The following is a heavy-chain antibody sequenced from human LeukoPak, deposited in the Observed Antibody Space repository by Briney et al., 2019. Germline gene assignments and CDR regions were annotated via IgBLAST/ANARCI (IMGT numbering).Heavy chain of an antibody. Sequence: ASVKVSCKASGYTFTSYYMHWVRQAPGQGLEWMGIINPSGGSTSYAQKFQGRVTMTRDTSTSTVYMELSSPRSEDTAVYYCARVGEMATIAGYWGQGTLVTVSS. V-gene: IGHV1-46*01. J-gene: IGHJ4*02. CDR1: GYTFTSYY. D-gene: IGHD5-24*01. CDR3: ARVGEMATIAGY. CDR2: INPSGGST.